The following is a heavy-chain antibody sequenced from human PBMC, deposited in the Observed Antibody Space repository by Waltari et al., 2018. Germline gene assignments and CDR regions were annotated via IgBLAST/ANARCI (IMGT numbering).Heavy chain of an antibody. CDR2: IYYSGST. V-gene: IGHV4-59*08. Sequence: QVQLQESGPGLVKPSETLSLTCTVSGGSISNYYWSWIRQSPGKGLEWIGSIYYSGSTNYNPSLKSRVTLALDTSKNHFSLKLSSVTAADTALYYCARQGHYDFWTGYYLFDYWGQGTLVTVSS. CDR1: GGSISNYY. D-gene: IGHD3-3*01. CDR3: ARQGHYDFWTGYYLFDY. J-gene: IGHJ4*02.